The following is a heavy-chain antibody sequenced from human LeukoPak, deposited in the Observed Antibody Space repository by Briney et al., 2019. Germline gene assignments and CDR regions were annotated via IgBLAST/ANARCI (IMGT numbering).Heavy chain of an antibody. Sequence: AGGSLRLSCAASGFTFSSYWMNWVRQAPGKGLEWVANIKQDGSEKYYVDSVKGRFTISRDNAKNSLSMQMNSLRAEDTAVYYCAGEGYSTRGEYYRGTFDIWGQGTMVTVSS. V-gene: IGHV3-7*01. CDR2: IKQDGSEK. D-gene: IGHD2-8*02. CDR1: GFTFSSYW. J-gene: IGHJ3*02. CDR3: AGEGYSTRGEYYRGTFDI.